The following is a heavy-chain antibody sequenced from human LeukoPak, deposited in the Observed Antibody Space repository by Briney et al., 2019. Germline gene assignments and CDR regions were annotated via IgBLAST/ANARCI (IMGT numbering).Heavy chain of an antibody. Sequence: GGSLRLSCAASGFTFSSYGMHWVRQAPGKGLEWVAVIWYDGSNKYYADSVKGRFTISRDNSKNTLYLQMNSLRAEDTAVYYCARDVSTFPYSSSWYQLNYWGQGTLVTVSS. CDR3: ARDVSTFPYSSSWYQLNY. J-gene: IGHJ4*02. CDR1: GFTFSSYG. CDR2: IWYDGSNK. D-gene: IGHD6-13*01. V-gene: IGHV3-33*01.